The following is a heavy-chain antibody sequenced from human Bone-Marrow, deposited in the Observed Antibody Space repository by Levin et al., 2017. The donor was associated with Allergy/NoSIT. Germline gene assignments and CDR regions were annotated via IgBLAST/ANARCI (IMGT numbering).Heavy chain of an antibody. Sequence: SQTLSLTCTVSGGSISSYYWSWIRQPPGKGLEWIGYIYYSGSTNYNPSLKSRVTISVDTSKNQFSLKLSSVTAADTAVYYCARADCSSTSCYTGLGMDVWGQGTTVTVSS. J-gene: IGHJ6*02. CDR1: GGSISSYY. CDR2: IYYSGST. D-gene: IGHD2-2*02. V-gene: IGHV4-59*01. CDR3: ARADCSSTSCYTGLGMDV.